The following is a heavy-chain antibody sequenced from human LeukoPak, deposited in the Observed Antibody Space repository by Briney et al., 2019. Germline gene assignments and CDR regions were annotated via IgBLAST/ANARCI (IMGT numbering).Heavy chain of an antibody. Sequence: GGSLRLSCAASGVTVSSHYMNWVRQAPGKGLEWVSILYSGGNTYYADSVKGRFTISRDNSKNTLYLQMNSLRAVDTAVYYCARNSRYSFDIWGQGTMVTVSS. CDR1: GVTVSSHY. J-gene: IGHJ3*02. D-gene: IGHD4-11*01. V-gene: IGHV3-66*01. CDR2: LYSGGNT. CDR3: ARNSRYSFDI.